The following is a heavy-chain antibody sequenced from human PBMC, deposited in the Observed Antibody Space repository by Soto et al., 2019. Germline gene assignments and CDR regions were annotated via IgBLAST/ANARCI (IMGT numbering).Heavy chain of an antibody. D-gene: IGHD6-19*01. J-gene: IGHJ4*02. CDR1: GYSISSGYY. CDR2: IYHSGST. Sequence: LSLTCAVSGYSISSGYYWGWIRQPPGKGLEWIGSIYHSGSTYYNPSLKSRVTISVDTSKNQFSLKLSSVTAADTAVYYCARDVAVAGRPGSLNYWGQGTLVTVSS. V-gene: IGHV4-38-2*02. CDR3: ARDVAVAGRPGSLNY.